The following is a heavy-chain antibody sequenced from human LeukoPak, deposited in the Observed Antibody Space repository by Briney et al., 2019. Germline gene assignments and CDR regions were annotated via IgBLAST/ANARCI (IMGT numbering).Heavy chain of an antibody. V-gene: IGHV4-59*08. CDR2: IYYSGST. D-gene: IGHD3-10*01. CDR3: ARAASNYYGSGSYDY. J-gene: IGHJ4*02. CDR1: GGSISSYY. Sequence: PSETLSLTCTVSGGSISSYYWSWIRQPPGKGLEWIGYIYYSGSTNYNPSLKSRVTISVDTSKNQFSLKLSSVTAADTAVYYCARAASNYYGSGSYDYWGQGTLVTVSS.